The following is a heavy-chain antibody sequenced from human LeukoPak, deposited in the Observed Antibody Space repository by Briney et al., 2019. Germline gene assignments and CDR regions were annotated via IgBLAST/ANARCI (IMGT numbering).Heavy chain of an antibody. Sequence: TSETLSLTCAVYGGSFSGYYWSWIRQPPGKGLEWIGEINHSGSTNYNPSLKSRVTISVDTSKNQFSLKLSSVTAADTAVYYCARTPYCSGGSFLRGTAVDYWGQGTLVTVSS. D-gene: IGHD2-15*01. J-gene: IGHJ4*02. CDR3: ARTPYCSGGSFLRGTAVDY. CDR1: GGSFSGYY. CDR2: INHSGST. V-gene: IGHV4-34*01.